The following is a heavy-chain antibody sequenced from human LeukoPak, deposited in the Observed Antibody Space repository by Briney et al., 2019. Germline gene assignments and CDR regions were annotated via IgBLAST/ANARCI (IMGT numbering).Heavy chain of an antibody. V-gene: IGHV4-61*02. J-gene: IGHJ4*02. CDR3: ATGIVGAAAFDI. D-gene: IGHD1-26*01. CDR1: GGSISSGSYY. CDR2: IYTSGST. Sequence: SQTLSLTCTVSGGSISSGSYYWSWIRQPAGKGLEWIGRIYTSGSTNYNPSLKSRVTISVDTSKNQFSLKLSSVTAADTAVYYCATGIVGAAAFDIWGQGTLVTVSS.